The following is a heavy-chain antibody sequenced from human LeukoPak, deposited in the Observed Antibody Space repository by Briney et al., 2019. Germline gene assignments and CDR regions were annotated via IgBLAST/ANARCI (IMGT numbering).Heavy chain of an antibody. CDR3: ARVRLGSGWSLFDF. V-gene: IGHV3-30*03. CDR1: GFTFNNYG. CDR2: ISYDGSNK. J-gene: IGHJ4*02. Sequence: GGSLRLSCAASGFTFNNYGMHWVRQAPGKGLEWVAVISYDGSNKYYADSVKGRFTISRDNSKNTLYLQMNSLRAEDTAVYYCARVRLGSGWSLFDFWGQGTLVTVSS. D-gene: IGHD6-19*01.